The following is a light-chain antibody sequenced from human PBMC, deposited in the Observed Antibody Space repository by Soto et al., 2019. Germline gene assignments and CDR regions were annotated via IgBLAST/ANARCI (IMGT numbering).Light chain of an antibody. V-gene: IGKV3D-15*01. J-gene: IGKJ5*01. CDR2: GAS. Sequence: EILLTQSPCTLPLSPGERATLSCRASQSVPSDWLAWYRHKPGQAPRLLIYGASSRATGVPDRVSGSGSGSEFTLTISGLQYEDFAVYYCQQYNDRHPITFGQGTRLEIK. CDR1: QSVPSD. CDR3: QQYNDRHPIT.